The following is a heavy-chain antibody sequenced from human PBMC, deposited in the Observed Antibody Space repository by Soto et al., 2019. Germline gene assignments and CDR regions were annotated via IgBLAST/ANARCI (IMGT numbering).Heavy chain of an antibody. CDR2: IKTQTDGEAT. J-gene: IGHJ4*03. Sequence: DGSLRLACALEGFTFIYARLTFFRQATGRGLEWFGLIKTQTDGEATDCAAPVKGRFTISRDNSKNTLDLQKNSMRTEDTAGDYCATPRGSYFPYWGRGSRVTI. V-gene: IGHV3-15*01. CDR1: GFTFIYAR. CDR3: ATPRGSYFPY. D-gene: IGHD3-16*01.